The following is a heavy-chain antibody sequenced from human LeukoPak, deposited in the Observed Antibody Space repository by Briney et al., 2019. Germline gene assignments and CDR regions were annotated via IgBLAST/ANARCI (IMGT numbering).Heavy chain of an antibody. V-gene: IGHV5-51*01. CDR3: ARRNLGYYYGSGSPVRYNWFDP. CDR1: GYSFTSNW. CDR2: IYPGDSDT. Sequence: GESLKISCKGSGYSFTSNWISWVRQMPGKGLEWMGIIYPGDSDTRYSPSFQGQVTISADKSISTAYLQWSSLKASDTAMYYCARRNLGYYYGSGSPVRYNWFDPWGQGTLVTVSS. D-gene: IGHD3-10*01. J-gene: IGHJ5*02.